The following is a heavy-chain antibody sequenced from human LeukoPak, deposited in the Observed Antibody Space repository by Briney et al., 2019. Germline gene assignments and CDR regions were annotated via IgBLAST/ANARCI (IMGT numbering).Heavy chain of an antibody. CDR3: ATHIHSPYDYISTRGNF. CDR2: IHHQKNRRRSP. D-gene: IGHD5-12*01. CDR1: GGSFSGYF. J-gene: IGHJ4*02. Sequence: PSETLSLTCAVYGGSFSGYFWTWIRQPPGKGLEWIGEIHHQKNRRRSPDYNPSLKSRVTISIDTSKNQFSLKLSSVTAADTAVYYCATHIHSPYDYISTRGNFWGQGSRVTVSA. V-gene: IGHV4-34*01.